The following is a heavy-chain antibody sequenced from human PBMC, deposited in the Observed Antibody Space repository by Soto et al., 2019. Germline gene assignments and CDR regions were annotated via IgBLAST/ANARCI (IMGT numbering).Heavy chain of an antibody. D-gene: IGHD3-16*02. V-gene: IGHV3-30-3*01. CDR3: ARERATPYDYVWGSYRYQYFDY. J-gene: IGHJ4*02. CDR1: GFTFSSYA. CDR2: ISYDGSNK. Sequence: PGGSVRLSCAASGFTFSSYAMHWVRQAPGKGLEWVAVISYDGSNKYYADSVKGRFTISRDNSKNTLYLQMYSLRAEDTAVYYCARERATPYDYVWGSYRYQYFDYWGQGTLVTVSS.